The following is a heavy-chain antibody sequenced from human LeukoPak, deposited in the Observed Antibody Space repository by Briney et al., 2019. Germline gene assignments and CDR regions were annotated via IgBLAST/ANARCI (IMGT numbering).Heavy chain of an antibody. J-gene: IGHJ4*02. D-gene: IGHD4-17*01. CDR3: ARARWTSTVTTYYLDY. V-gene: IGHV1-3*01. Sequence: ASVKVSCKASGYTFSSYAIQWVRQAPGQRLEGMGWINAGNGNTKYSQNFQGRVTITRDTSASTAYMELSSLTSEDTAVYYCARARWTSTVTTYYLDYWGQGTLVTVSS. CDR2: INAGNGNT. CDR1: GYTFSSYA.